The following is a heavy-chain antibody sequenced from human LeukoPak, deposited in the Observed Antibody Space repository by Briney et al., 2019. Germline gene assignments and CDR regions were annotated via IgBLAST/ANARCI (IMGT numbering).Heavy chain of an antibody. CDR1: GFTFSSYG. V-gene: IGHV3-33*06. J-gene: IGHJ4*02. CDR2: IWYDGSNK. D-gene: IGHD6-19*01. Sequence: GSRRLSCAASGFTFSSYGMHWVRQAPGKGLEWVAVIWYDGSNKYYADSVKGRFTISRDNSKNTLYLQMNSLRAEDTAVYYCAKFSGPYSSGWYFDYWGQGTLVTVSS. CDR3: AKFSGPYSSGWYFDY.